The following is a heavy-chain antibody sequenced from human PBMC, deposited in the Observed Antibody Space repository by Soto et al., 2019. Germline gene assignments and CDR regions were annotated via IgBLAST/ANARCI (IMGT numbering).Heavy chain of an antibody. CDR3: AKDRGSSWYSTSWVHDAFDI. V-gene: IGHV3-23*01. J-gene: IGHJ3*02. CDR2: ISGSGGST. D-gene: IGHD6-13*01. Sequence: GGSLRLSCAASGFTFSSYAMSWVRQAPGKGLEWVSAISGSGGSTYYADSVKGRFTISRDNSKNTLYLQMNSLRAEDTAVYYCAKDRGSSWYSTSWVHDAFDIWGQGTMVTVSS. CDR1: GFTFSSYA.